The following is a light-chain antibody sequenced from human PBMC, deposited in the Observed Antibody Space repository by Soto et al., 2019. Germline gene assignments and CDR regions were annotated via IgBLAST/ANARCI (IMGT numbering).Light chain of an antibody. V-gene: IGKV1-5*03. Sequence: DIQMTQSPSTLSASVGDRVTITCRASQNIRAWLAWYQQKPGKAPKLLIYKASNLYSGVPSRFSGSASGTEFTPTISSLQPDDFAIDYCHQYNSYPLTFGQGTKVEIK. CDR3: HQYNSYPLT. J-gene: IGKJ1*01. CDR2: KAS. CDR1: QNIRAW.